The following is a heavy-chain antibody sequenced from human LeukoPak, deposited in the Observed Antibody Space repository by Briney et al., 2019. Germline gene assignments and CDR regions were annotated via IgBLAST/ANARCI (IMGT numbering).Heavy chain of an antibody. CDR1: GFTFSNYN. V-gene: IGHV3-21*04. Sequence: GGSLRLSCAGSGFTFSNYNMNWVRQTPGKGLEWVSSISSGSSSIYYADSVKGRFTISRDNSKNTLYLQMNSLRAEDTAVYYCAKPFYDSSGYSDAFDIWGQGTMVTVSS. D-gene: IGHD3-22*01. J-gene: IGHJ3*02. CDR3: AKPFYDSSGYSDAFDI. CDR2: ISSGSSSI.